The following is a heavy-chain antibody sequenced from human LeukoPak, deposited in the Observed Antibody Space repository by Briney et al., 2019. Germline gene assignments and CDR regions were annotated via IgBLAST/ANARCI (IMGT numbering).Heavy chain of an antibody. D-gene: IGHD5-12*01. Sequence: PGGSQRLSCAASGFTFSSYDMHWARQPTGKGLEWVSAIGTAGDTYYLGSVKGRFIISRENAKNSLYLQMNSLRAGDTAVYYCARSGYSGYADAFDIWGQGTMVTVSS. CDR2: IGTAGDT. CDR1: GFTFSSYD. J-gene: IGHJ3*02. CDR3: ARSGYSGYADAFDI. V-gene: IGHV3-13*01.